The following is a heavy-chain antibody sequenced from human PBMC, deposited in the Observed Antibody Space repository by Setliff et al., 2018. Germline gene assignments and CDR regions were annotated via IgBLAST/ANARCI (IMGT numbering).Heavy chain of an antibody. Sequence: PGGSLRLSCAASGFTFSSYWMSWVRQAPGKGLEWVASINQDGSEKYYVDSVKGRFTISRDNAKNSLYLQMNSLRADDTAVYYCARPGRSNYWDSFDYWGQGTLVTVSS. V-gene: IGHV3-7*01. D-gene: IGHD3-10*01. CDR3: ARPGRSNYWDSFDY. CDR2: INQDGSEK. J-gene: IGHJ4*02. CDR1: GFTFSSYW.